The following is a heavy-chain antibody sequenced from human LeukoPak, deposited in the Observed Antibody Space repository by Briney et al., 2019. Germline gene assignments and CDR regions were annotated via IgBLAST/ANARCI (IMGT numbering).Heavy chain of an antibody. CDR2: IYYSGNT. Sequence: SETLSLTCTVSGGSISSGGYYWSWIRQHPGKGLELIGYIYYSGNTYYNPSLKSRVIMSLDSSKNQFSLMLSSVTAADTAVYYCARGGNSLLHSSGYYFDHWGQGTLVTVSS. CDR3: ARGGNSLLHSSGYYFDH. V-gene: IGHV4-31*03. CDR1: GGSISSGGYY. D-gene: IGHD3-22*01. J-gene: IGHJ4*02.